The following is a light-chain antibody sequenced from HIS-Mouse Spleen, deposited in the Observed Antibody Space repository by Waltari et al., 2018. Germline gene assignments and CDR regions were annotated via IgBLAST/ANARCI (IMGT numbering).Light chain of an antibody. Sequence: SYELTQPPSVSVSPGQTASITCSGDKLGDKYACWYQQKPGQSPVLVIYQDSKRPSGSPGRFSGSNSGNTATLTISGTQAMDEADYYCQAWDSSTVVFGGVTKLTVL. CDR2: QDS. CDR3: QAWDSSTVV. V-gene: IGLV3-1*01. CDR1: KLGDKY. J-gene: IGLJ2*01.